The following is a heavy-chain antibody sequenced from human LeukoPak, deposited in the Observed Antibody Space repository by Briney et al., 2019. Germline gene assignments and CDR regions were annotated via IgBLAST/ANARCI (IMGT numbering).Heavy chain of an antibody. CDR3: ARPRYSSSWYFDY. D-gene: IGHD6-13*01. J-gene: IGHJ4*02. V-gene: IGHV3-21*01. Sequence: GGSLRLSCAASGFTFSSYSMNWVRQAPGKGLEWVSSISSSSSYIYYADSVKGRFTISRDNAKNSLYLQMTSLRAEDTAVYYCARPRYSSSWYFDYWGQGTLVTVSS. CDR2: ISSSSSYI. CDR1: GFTFSSYS.